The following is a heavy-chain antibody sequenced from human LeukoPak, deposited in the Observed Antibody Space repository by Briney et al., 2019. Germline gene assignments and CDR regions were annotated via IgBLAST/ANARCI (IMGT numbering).Heavy chain of an antibody. CDR3: ARVDVRDVVVPAAFTGAPDY. V-gene: IGHV1-69*01. CDR1: GGTFSSYA. J-gene: IGHJ4*02. Sequence: SVKVSCKASGGTFSSYAISWLRQAPGQGLEWMGGIIPIFGTANYAQKFQGRVTITADESTSTAYMELSSLRSEDTAVYYCARVDVRDVVVPAAFTGAPDYWGQGTLVTVSS. CDR2: IIPIFGTA. D-gene: IGHD2-2*01.